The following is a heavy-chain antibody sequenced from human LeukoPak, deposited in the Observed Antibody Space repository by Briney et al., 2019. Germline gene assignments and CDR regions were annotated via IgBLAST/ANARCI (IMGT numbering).Heavy chain of an antibody. CDR3: ARGRGIAARPSSWFDP. Sequence: GSLRLSCAASGFTFSSYWMSWVRQPPGKGLEWIGEINHSGSTNYNPSLKSRVTISVDTSKNQFSLKLSSVTAADTAVYYCARGRGIAARPSSWFDPWGQGTLVTVSS. D-gene: IGHD6-6*01. CDR1: GFTFSSYW. CDR2: INHSGST. V-gene: IGHV4-34*01. J-gene: IGHJ5*02.